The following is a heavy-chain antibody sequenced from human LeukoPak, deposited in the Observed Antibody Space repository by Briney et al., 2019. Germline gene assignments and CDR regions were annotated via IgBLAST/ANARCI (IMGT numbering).Heavy chain of an antibody. CDR2: IIPIFGTA. V-gene: IGHV1-69*13. J-gene: IGHJ4*02. D-gene: IGHD4-11*01. CDR3: ARVKSETVTTPIQPFEY. Sequence: GASVKVSCKASGGTFSSYAISWVRQAPGQGLEWMGGIIPIFGTANYAQKFQGRVTITADESTSTAYMELSSLRSEDTAEYYCARVKSETVTTPIQPFEYWGQGTLVTVSS. CDR1: GGTFSSYA.